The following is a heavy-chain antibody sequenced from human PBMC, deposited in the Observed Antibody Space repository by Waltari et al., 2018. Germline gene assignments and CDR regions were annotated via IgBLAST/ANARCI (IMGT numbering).Heavy chain of an antibody. CDR3: AKDAFGNTYLDH. D-gene: IGHD3-10*01. CDR2: IWFDGSKT. CDR1: GFSLSNFG. J-gene: IGHJ5*02. V-gene: IGHV3-33*06. Sequence: GMSLRLSCAASGFSLSNFGMHWVRQAPGKGLEWVALIWFDGSKTYYADSVRGRFTISRDDSKNTLYLDINTLRVDDTAIYYCAKDAFGNTYLDHWGQGTLVTVSS.